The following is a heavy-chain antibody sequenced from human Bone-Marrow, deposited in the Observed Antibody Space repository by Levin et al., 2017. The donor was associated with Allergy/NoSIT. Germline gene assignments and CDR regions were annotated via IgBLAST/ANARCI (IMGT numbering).Heavy chain of an antibody. D-gene: IGHD2-15*01. CDR3: ARDPEWGGIVVVLAAPRFDS. Sequence: GGSLRLSCAASGFTFSSYAMHWVRQAPGKGLEWVALISYDGGNKYYADSVKGRFTISRDNSKNTLYLQMNSLRAEDTAVYYCARDPEWGGIVVVLAAPRFDSWGQGTLVTVSS. J-gene: IGHJ4*02. CDR1: GFTFSSYA. CDR2: ISYDGGNK. V-gene: IGHV3-30-3*01.